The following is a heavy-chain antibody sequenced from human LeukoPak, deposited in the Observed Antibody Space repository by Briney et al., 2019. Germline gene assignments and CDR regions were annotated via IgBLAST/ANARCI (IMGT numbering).Heavy chain of an antibody. CDR3: ARGYGSGSYFVY. J-gene: IGHJ4*02. CDR2: MYYSGDT. V-gene: IGHV4-59*08. Sequence: SETLSLTCTVSGVSVSSYHWSWIRQPPGKGMEWIAYMYYSGDTNYSPSLKSRLTMSLDTSKNQFSLKLTSVTAADTAVYYCARGYGSGSYFVYWGQGTLVTVSS. CDR1: GVSVSSYH. D-gene: IGHD3-10*01.